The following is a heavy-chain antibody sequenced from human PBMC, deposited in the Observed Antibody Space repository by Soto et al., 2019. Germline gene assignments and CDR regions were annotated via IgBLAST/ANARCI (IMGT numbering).Heavy chain of an antibody. V-gene: IGHV4-34*01. J-gene: IGHJ4*02. D-gene: IGHD6-13*01. CDR1: GGSFSGYY. CDR3: SGQYSSSWSGFDY. CDR2: INHSGST. Sequence: QVQLQQWGAGLLKPSETLSLTCAVYGGSFSGYYWSWIRQPPGKGLEWIGEINHSGSTNYNPSLKSRVTISVDTSKNQFSLKLSSVTAADMAVYYCSGQYSSSWSGFDYWGQGTLVTVSS.